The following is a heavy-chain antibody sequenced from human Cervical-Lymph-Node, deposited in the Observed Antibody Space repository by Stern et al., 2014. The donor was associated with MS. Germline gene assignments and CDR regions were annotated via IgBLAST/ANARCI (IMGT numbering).Heavy chain of an antibody. CDR2: ISAYNGNA. V-gene: IGHV1-18*01. CDR1: GYTFTSYR. J-gene: IGHJ3*02. CDR3: ARGLLGSENAFDI. Sequence: HGRLVQSGAEVKKPGAPLKASCKASGYTFTSYRISWVQQAPGQWLDCNRWISAYNGNANYARKLQGRVTMTADTSTSTAYMELRSLRSDDTAVYYCARGLLGSENAFDIWGQGTMVTVSS. D-gene: IGHD2-15*01.